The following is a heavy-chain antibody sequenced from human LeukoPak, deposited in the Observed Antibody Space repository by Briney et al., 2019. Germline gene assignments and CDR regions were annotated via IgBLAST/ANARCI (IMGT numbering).Heavy chain of an antibody. D-gene: IGHD1-26*01. J-gene: IGHJ6*03. Sequence: ASVKVSCKASGYTFTGYYMHWVRQAPGQGLEWMGWINPNSGGTNYAQKFQGRVTMARDTSISTAYMELSRLRSDDTAVYYCARDLRSGSYSPYYYYMDVWGKGTTVTISS. V-gene: IGHV1-2*02. CDR1: GYTFTGYY. CDR3: ARDLRSGSYSPYYYYMDV. CDR2: INPNSGGT.